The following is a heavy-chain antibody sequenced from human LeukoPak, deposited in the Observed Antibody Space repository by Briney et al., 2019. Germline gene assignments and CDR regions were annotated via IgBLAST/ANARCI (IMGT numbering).Heavy chain of an antibody. J-gene: IGHJ4*02. D-gene: IGHD1-26*01. Sequence: GGSLRLSCAASGFTFSTCGMHWVRQAPGKGLEWVAVISYDGSNKYYADSVKGRFTISRDNSKNTLYLQMNSLRAEDTAVYYCAKDSELLLDYFDYWGQGTLVTVSS. CDR1: GFTFSTCG. CDR2: ISYDGSNK. V-gene: IGHV3-30*18. CDR3: AKDSELLLDYFDY.